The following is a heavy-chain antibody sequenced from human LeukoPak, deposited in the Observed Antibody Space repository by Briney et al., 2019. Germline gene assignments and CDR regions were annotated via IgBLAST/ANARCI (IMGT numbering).Heavy chain of an antibody. CDR1: GGSFSGYY. D-gene: IGHD3-10*01. CDR3: ARHSLWFGELLHGGAHDY. J-gene: IGHJ4*02. CDR2: INHSGST. V-gene: IGHV4-34*01. Sequence: SETLSLTCAVYGGSFSGYYWSWIRQPPGKGLEWIGEINHSGSTNYNPSLKSRVTISVDTSKNQFSLKLSSVTAADTAVYYCARHSLWFGELLHGGAHDYWGQGTLVTVSS.